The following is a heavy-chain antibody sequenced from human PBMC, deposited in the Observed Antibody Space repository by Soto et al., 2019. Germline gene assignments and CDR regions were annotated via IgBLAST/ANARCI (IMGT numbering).Heavy chain of an antibody. V-gene: IGHV1-69*01. D-gene: IGHD2-2*01. CDR3: ARAGDIVVVPAARAFDY. J-gene: IGHJ4*02. CDR1: GGTFSSYA. CDR2: LIPIFGTA. Sequence: QVQLVQSGAEVKKPGSSVKVSCKASGGTFSSYAISWVRQAPGQGLEWMGGLIPIFGTANYAQKFQGRVTITADESTSTAYMELSSLRSEDTALYYCARAGDIVVVPAARAFDYWGQGTLVTVSS.